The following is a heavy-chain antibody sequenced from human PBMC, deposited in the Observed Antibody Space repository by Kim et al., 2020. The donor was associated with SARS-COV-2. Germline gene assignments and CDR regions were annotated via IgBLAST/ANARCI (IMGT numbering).Heavy chain of an antibody. J-gene: IGHJ4*01. Sequence: GGSLRLSCAASGFSFSDYSMSWVRQAPGKGLEWISYINSGSGTIHYADSVKGRLTISRNNAQNSVYLQVHSLRDEDTAVYYCARGREDSRSGYIDYWG. CDR2: INSGSGTI. CDR1: GFSFSDYS. V-gene: IGHV3-48*02. D-gene: IGHD6-13*01. CDR3: ARGREDSRSGYIDY.